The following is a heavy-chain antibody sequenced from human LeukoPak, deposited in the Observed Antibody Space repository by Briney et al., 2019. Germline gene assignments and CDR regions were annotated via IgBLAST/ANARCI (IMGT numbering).Heavy chain of an antibody. CDR1: GFTFSSFN. J-gene: IGHJ6*03. D-gene: IGHD1-26*01. V-gene: IGHV3-21*01. Sequence: RGSLRLSCAASGFTFSSFNMNWVRQAPGKAMEWVSSITSSGTHIFYADSVRGRFTISRDNAKNSLYLQMDSLGPDDTAVYYCARDPYSGNYGNDYYYYMDVWGKGTTVTISS. CDR3: ARDPYSGNYGNDYYYYMDV. CDR2: ITSSGTHI.